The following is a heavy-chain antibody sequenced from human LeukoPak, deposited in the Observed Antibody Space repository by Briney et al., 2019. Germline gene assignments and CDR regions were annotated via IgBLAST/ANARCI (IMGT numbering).Heavy chain of an antibody. D-gene: IGHD2-15*01. J-gene: IGHJ3*02. CDR2: NSSSSSYI. CDR1: GFTFSSYS. Sequence: GGSLRLSCAASGFTFSSYSMNWVRQAPGKGLEWVSSNSSSSSYIYYADSVKGRFTISRDNAKNSLYLQMNSLRAEDTAVYYCARDAAGGGGAFDIWGQGTMVTVSS. CDR3: ARDAAGGGGAFDI. V-gene: IGHV3-21*01.